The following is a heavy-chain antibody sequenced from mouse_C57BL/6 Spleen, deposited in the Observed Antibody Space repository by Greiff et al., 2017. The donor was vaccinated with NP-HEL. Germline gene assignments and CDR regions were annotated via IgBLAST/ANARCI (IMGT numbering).Heavy chain of an antibody. J-gene: IGHJ4*01. V-gene: IGHV1-64*01. Sequence: VQLQQSGAELVKPGASVKLSCKASGYTFTSYWMHWVKQRPGQGLEWIGMIHPNSGSTNYNEKFKSKATLTVDKSSSTAYMQLSSLTSEASVVYYCASESNYKGYYYAMDYWGQGTSVTVSS. CDR1: GYTFTSYW. D-gene: IGHD2-5*01. CDR2: IHPNSGST. CDR3: ASESNYKGYYYAMDY.